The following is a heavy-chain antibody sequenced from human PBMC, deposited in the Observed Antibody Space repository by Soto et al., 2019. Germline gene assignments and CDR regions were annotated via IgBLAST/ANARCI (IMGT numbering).Heavy chain of an antibody. V-gene: IGHV3-33*03. D-gene: IGHD2-15*01. CDR3: AGTYCSGGSCYWIFDY. J-gene: IGHJ4*02. CDR1: GFTFNSYG. CDR2: IWYDGSKK. Sequence: GGSVRLSCVASGFTFNSYGMHWVRQAPGRGLEWVAVIWYDGSKKDYADSVKGRFTISRDNSKNMLDLQMNSLRAEDTAVYYCAGTYCSGGSCYWIFDYWGQGTLVTVSS.